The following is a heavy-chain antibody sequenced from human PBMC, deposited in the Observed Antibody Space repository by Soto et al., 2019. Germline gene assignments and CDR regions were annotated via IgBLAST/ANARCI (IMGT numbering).Heavy chain of an antibody. CDR1: GFTFTSSA. V-gene: IGHV1-58*01. CDR3: AAVLVGGYFDY. D-gene: IGHD3-16*01. CDR2: IVVGSGNT. J-gene: IGHJ4*02. Sequence: SVKVSFKASGFTFTSSAVQWVRQARGQRLEWIGWIVVGSGNTNYAQKFQERVTITRDMSTSTAYMELSSLRSEDTAVYYCAAVLVGGYFDYWGQGTLVTVSS.